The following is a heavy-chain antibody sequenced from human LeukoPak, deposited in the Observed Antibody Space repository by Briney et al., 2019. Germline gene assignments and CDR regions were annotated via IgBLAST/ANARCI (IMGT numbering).Heavy chain of an antibody. J-gene: IGHJ5*02. Sequence: ASVKVSCKASGGTLSRYAISWVRQAPGQGLDWMGGIIASFGTANYAQKFQGRVTISADESSGTAYMELSSLRSEDTAVYYCARVVPPRYCSSTSCYWKGWFDPWGQGTLVTVSS. D-gene: IGHD2-2*01. CDR1: GGTLSRYA. V-gene: IGHV1-69*13. CDR2: IIASFGTA. CDR3: ARVVPPRYCSSTSCYWKGWFDP.